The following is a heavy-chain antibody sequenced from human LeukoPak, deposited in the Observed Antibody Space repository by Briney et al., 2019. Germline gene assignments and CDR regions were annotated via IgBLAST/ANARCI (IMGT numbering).Heavy chain of an antibody. J-gene: IGHJ2*01. Sequence: PSETLSLTCTVSGGSISSNKYYWGWIRQPPGKGLEWIGSIYYSGSTNYNPSLKSRVTISVDTSKNQFSLKLSSVTAADTAVYYCARDRSRRGYYHYWYFDLWGRGTLVTVSS. CDR1: GGSISSNKYY. D-gene: IGHD3-22*01. V-gene: IGHV4-39*07. CDR3: ARDRSRRGYYHYWYFDL. CDR2: IYYSGST.